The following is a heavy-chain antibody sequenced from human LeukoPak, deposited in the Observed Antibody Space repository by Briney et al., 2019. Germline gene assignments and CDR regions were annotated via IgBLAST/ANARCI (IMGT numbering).Heavy chain of an antibody. V-gene: IGHV3-7*01. D-gene: IGHD2-15*01. CDR3: ARDSRPRGGSCFDN. Sequence: GGSLRLSCAASGFSFNEYLMSWVRQAPGKGPEWVANIKEDGSDKYYIDSVKGRFTISRDDGTNSVFLEMNSLRPEDTGLYYCARDSRPRGGSCFDNWGQGTLVTVSS. CDR2: IKEDGSDK. J-gene: IGHJ4*02. CDR1: GFSFNEYL.